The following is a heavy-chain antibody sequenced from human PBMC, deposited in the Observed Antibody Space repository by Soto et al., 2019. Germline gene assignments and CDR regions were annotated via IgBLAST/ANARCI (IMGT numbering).Heavy chain of an antibody. CDR3: ARGRSSSASGGLGGKWFDP. V-gene: IGHV1-69*01. D-gene: IGHD3-10*01. Sequence: QVHLVQSGAEVRRPGSSVKVSCNVSGGSFSSSPINWMRQAPGQRLDWMGGFNPMFRTGEYAQKFKGRLTIIADESTGTASMELSSLRSDDTAVYYCARGRSSSASGGLGGKWFDPWGQGTLVTVSS. CDR1: GGSFSSSP. J-gene: IGHJ5*02. CDR2: FNPMFRTG.